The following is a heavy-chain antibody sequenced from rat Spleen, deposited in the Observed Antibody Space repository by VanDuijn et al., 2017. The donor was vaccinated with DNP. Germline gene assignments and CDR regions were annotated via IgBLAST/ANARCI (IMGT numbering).Heavy chain of an antibody. Sequence: EVQLVESGGGLVQPGNSLKLSCAASGFTFSDYAMAWVRQSPQQGLEWVATIIYDGSSTYYRDSVRGRFTISRDYARSTLYLQMDSLRSEDTATYYCATSSYFGYDYGFAYWGQGTLVTVSS. D-gene: IGHD1-7*01. V-gene: IGHV5S10*01. CDR1: GFTFSDYA. CDR2: IIYDGSST. CDR3: ATSSYFGYDYGFAY. J-gene: IGHJ3*01.